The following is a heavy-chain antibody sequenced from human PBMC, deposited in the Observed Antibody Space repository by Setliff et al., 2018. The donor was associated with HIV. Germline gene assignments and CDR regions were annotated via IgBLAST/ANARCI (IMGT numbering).Heavy chain of an antibody. CDR3: ARGCRSTSSYYYYYSLEV. J-gene: IGHJ6*03. Sequence: ASVKVSCKASGGTFSSYAISWVRQAPGPGLEWMGGIIPIFGTANYAQKFQGRVTITTDKSTSTANMELSSLGSEDTAVYYCARGCRSTSSYYYYYSLEVWGKGTTVTVSS. V-gene: IGHV1-69*05. CDR1: GGTFSSYA. D-gene: IGHD2-2*01. CDR2: IIPIFGTA.